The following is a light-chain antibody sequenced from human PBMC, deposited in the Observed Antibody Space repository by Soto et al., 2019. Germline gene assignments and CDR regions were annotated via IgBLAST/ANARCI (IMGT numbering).Light chain of an antibody. CDR1: QDISNY. J-gene: IGKJ5*01. V-gene: IGKV1-33*01. CDR2: DAS. CDR3: QQYSNLIT. Sequence: DIQMTQSPSSLSASVGDRVQITFQASQDISNYLNWYQQKPGKAPKLLIYDASNLETGVPSRFSGSGSGTYFSFTISSLQPEDFATYYCQQYSNLITFGQGTRLEIK.